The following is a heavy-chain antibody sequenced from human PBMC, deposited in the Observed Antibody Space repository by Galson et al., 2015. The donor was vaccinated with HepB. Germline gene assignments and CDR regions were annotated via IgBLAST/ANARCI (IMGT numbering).Heavy chain of an antibody. CDR2: INPIIDKA. J-gene: IGHJ4*02. D-gene: IGHD4-17*01. CDR1: GDTFSSYN. CDR3: AREYYGDYAHGY. Sequence: SVKVSCKASGDTFSSYNIAWLRQAPGQGLEWLGRINPIIDKATYAQKFQGRVTITADKSTGTAYMELSSLRSEDTAIYYCAREYYGDYAHGYWGQGTQVSVSS. V-gene: IGHV1-69*08.